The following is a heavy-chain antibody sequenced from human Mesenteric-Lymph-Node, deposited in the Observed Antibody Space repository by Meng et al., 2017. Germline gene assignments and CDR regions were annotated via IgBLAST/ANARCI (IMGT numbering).Heavy chain of an antibody. V-gene: IGHV3-21*01. CDR3: ARAAGSYLDAFDI. J-gene: IGHJ3*02. CDR2: VSYSSGYI. Sequence: GESLKISCAASGFTFSSYWMTWVRQAPGKGLEWVSSVSYSSGYIYYADSVKGRFTISRDNAKNSLYLQMNSLRADDTGVYYCARAAGSYLDAFDIWGQGTMVTVSS. D-gene: IGHD3-10*01. CDR1: GFTFSSYW.